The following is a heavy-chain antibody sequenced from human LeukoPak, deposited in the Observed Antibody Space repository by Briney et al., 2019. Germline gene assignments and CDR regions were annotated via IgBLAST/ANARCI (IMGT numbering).Heavy chain of an antibody. J-gene: IGHJ5*02. V-gene: IGHV1-69*05. CDR3: ARCKPPANSGSYYDSQKGCWFDP. Sequence: SVKVSCKASGYTFTSYDINWVRQAPGQGLEWMGGIIPIFGTANYAQKFQGRVTITTDESTSTAYMELSSLRSEDTAVYYCARCKPPANSGSYYDSQKGCWFDPWGQGTLVTVSS. D-gene: IGHD3-10*01. CDR1: GYTFTSYD. CDR2: IIPIFGTA.